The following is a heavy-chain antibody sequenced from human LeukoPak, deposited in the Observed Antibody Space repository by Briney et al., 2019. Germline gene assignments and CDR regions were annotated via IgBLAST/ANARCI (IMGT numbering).Heavy chain of an antibody. CDR3: ARGYDILTVGWFDP. J-gene: IGHJ5*02. CDR2: MNPNIGNT. D-gene: IGHD3-9*01. CDR1: GYTSTSYD. Sequence: SVKVSCTASGYTSTSYDIDCVRHATEEGLERGGWMNPNIGNTSYTQTFQGRATMTRNTSITTAYMERTIRRPQNPAVYYCARGYDILTVGWFDPWGQGTLVTVSS. V-gene: IGHV1-8*01.